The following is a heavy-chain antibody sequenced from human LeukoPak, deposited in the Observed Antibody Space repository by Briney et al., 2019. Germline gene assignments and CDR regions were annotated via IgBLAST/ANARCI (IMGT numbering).Heavy chain of an antibody. CDR3: AREEGPDDLWSRADAFDI. CDR2: IYYSGST. D-gene: IGHD3-3*01. V-gene: IGHV4-59*01. J-gene: IGHJ3*02. Sequence: PSETLSLTCTVSGGSISSYYWSWIRQPPGKGLEWIGYIYYSGSTNYNPSLKSRVTISVDTSKNQFSLKLSSVTAADTAVYCCAREEGPDDLWSRADAFDIWGQGTMVTVSS. CDR1: GGSISSYY.